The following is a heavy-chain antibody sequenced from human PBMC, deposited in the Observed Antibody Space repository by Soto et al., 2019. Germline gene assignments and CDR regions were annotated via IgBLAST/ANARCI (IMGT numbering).Heavy chain of an antibody. D-gene: IGHD5-18*01. CDR2: IYYSGST. J-gene: IGHJ6*02. CDR3: ARDKYLVDTAMVKYYYGMDV. V-gene: IGHV4-31*03. Sequence: QVQLQESGPGLVKPSQTLSLTCTVSGGSISSGGYYWSWIRQHPGKGLEWIGYIYYSGSTYYNPSLMSRITISVDTSKNQFSLKLSSVTAADTAVYYCARDKYLVDTAMVKYYYGMDVWGQGTTVPVSS. CDR1: GGSISSGGYY.